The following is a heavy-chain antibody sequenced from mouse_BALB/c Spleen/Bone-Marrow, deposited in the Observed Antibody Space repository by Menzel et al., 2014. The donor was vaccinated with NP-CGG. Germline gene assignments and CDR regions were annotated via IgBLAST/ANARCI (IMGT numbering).Heavy chain of an antibody. Sequence: QVQLKQSGAELVRPGSSVKISCTASGYSFSGYWMNWVKQRPGQGLEWIGQIYPGDGDTDYNGKFKGKATLTADKSSSTAYMQLSSLTSEDSAVYFCARGGISVDYWGQGTTLTVSS. CDR2: IYPGDGDT. V-gene: IGHV1-80*01. J-gene: IGHJ2*01. CDR1: GYSFSGYW. CDR3: ARGGISVDY.